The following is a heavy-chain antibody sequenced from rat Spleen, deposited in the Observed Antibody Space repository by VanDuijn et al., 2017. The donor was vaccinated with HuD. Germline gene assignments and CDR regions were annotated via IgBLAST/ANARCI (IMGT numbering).Heavy chain of an antibody. V-gene: IGHV2-16*01. CDR2: IWAGGTT. J-gene: IGHJ2*01. Sequence: QVQLKESGPGLVQPSQTLSLTCTVSGFSLTSYHVSWVRQPPGKGLEWMGIIWAGGTTTYNSLLKSRLSITRDTSNSQVFLKMNSLQTEDTAMYFCARLTIGSWGQGVMVTVSS. CDR1: GFSLTSYH. D-gene: IGHD1-3*01. CDR3: ARLTIGS.